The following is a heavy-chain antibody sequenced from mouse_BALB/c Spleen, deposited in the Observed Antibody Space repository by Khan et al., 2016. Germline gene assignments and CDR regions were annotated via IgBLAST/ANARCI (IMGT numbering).Heavy chain of an antibody. Sequence: QVQLKQSGPELVKPGASVRISCKASGYTFTSYYIHWVKQRPGQGLEWIGWIYPGNVNTKYNEKFKGKATLTADKSSSTAYMQLSSLTAEDSAVYFCARSGGYFDYWGQGTTLTVSS. J-gene: IGHJ2*01. CDR1: GYTFTSYY. V-gene: IGHV1S56*01. D-gene: IGHD3-1*01. CDR2: IYPGNVNT. CDR3: ARSGGYFDY.